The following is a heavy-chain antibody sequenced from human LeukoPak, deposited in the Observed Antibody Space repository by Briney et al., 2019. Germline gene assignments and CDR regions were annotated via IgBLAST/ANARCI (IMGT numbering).Heavy chain of an antibody. J-gene: IGHJ6*04. D-gene: IGHD3-10*02. CDR3: AELGITMIGGV. V-gene: IGHV3-48*04. CDR2: ISSSGSTI. CDR1: GFTFSSYS. Sequence: GGSRRLSCAASGFTFSSYSMNWVRQAPGKGLEWVSYISSSGSTIYYADSVKGRFTISRDNAKNSLYLQMNSLRAEDTAVYYCAELGITMIGGVWGKGTTVTISS.